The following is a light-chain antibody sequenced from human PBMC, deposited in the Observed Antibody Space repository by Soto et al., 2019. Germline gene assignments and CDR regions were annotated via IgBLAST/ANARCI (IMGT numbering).Light chain of an antibody. CDR3: QQRSNWLIT. V-gene: IGKV3-11*01. J-gene: IGKJ5*01. Sequence: EIVLTQSPATLSLSPGERATLSCRASQSVSSYLAWYQQKPGQAPRLLIYDASKRATGIPDRFSGSGSGTDFTLTISSLETEDFAVYYCQQRSNWLITFGQGTRLEIK. CDR1: QSVSSY. CDR2: DAS.